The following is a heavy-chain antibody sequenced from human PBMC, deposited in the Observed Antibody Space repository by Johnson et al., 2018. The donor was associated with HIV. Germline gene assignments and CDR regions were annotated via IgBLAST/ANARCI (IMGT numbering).Heavy chain of an antibody. CDR2: IKQDGSEK. CDR1: GFTFSSYW. D-gene: IGHD3-22*01. CDR3: AKLFLTTDAVDI. V-gene: IGHV3-7*02. J-gene: IGHJ3*02. Sequence: VQLVESGGGLVQPGGSLRLSCAASGFTFSSYWMSWVHQAPGKGLEWVANIKQDGSEKYYVDSVKGRFTISRDNSKNTLYLQMNSLRDEDTAVYYCAKLFLTTDAVDIWGQGTMVTVSS.